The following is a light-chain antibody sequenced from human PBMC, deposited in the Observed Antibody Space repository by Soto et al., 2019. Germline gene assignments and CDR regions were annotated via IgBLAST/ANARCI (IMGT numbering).Light chain of an antibody. Sequence: EIVLTQSPATLSLSPGDGAALSCRASQSVSTFLAWYQQKPGQAPRLLIYDASNKATGIPARFSGSGSGTDFTLTIISLEPEDFAVYYCQQRSNWPWTFGQGTKVEIK. CDR3: QQRSNWPWT. V-gene: IGKV3-11*01. CDR2: DAS. CDR1: QSVSTF. J-gene: IGKJ1*01.